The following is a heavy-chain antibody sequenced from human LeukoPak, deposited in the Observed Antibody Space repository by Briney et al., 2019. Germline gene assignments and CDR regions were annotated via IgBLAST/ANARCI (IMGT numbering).Heavy chain of an antibody. J-gene: IGHJ4*02. Sequence: SETLSLTCTVSGGSISSSSYYWGWIRQPPGKGLEWIGSIYYSGSTYYNPSPKSRVTISVDTSKNQFSLKLSSVTAADTAVYYCARALYSGSSLDYWGQGTLVTVSS. V-gene: IGHV4-39*07. CDR2: IYYSGST. D-gene: IGHD1-26*01. CDR1: GGSISSSSYY. CDR3: ARALYSGSSLDY.